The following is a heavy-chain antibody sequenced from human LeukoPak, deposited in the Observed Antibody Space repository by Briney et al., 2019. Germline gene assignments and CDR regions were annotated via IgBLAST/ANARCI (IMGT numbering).Heavy chain of an antibody. Sequence: ASVKVSCKASGYTFTRYGISWVRQAPGQGLEWMGWISAYDGNTNYAQKLQGRVTMATDTSTSTAYMELRSLRSDDTAVFYCARGPSYYDRSGYYYGFDYWGQGTLVTVSS. V-gene: IGHV1-18*01. CDR3: ARGPSYYDRSGYYYGFDY. CDR2: ISAYDGNT. CDR1: GYTFTRYG. J-gene: IGHJ4*02. D-gene: IGHD3-22*01.